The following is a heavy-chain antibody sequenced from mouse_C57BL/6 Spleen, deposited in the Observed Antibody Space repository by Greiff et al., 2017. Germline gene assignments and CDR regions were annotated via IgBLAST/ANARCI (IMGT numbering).Heavy chain of an antibody. V-gene: IGHV1-81*01. CDR1: GYTFTSSG. CDR3: TRSIYYEYPYAY. D-gene: IGHD2-4*01. CDR2: IYPRSGNT. J-gene: IGHJ3*01. Sequence: QVQLQQSGAELARPGASVKLSCKASGYTFTSSGISWVKQRTGQGLAWIGEIYPRSGNTYYNVKFKGKATLTADNTSSTAYMELRSLTSEDSAVYFSTRSIYYEYPYAYWGQGTLVTVSA.